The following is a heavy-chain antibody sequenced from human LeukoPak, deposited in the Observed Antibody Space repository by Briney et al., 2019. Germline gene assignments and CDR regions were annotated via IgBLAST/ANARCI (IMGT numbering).Heavy chain of an antibody. Sequence: ASVKVSCKASGGTFSSYAISWVRQAPGQGLEWMGGIIPIFGTANYAQKFQGRVTITADESTSTAYMELSSLRSEDTAVYYCARDASYYYDSSGLFYYYGMDVWGQGTTVTVSS. CDR3: ARDASYYYDSSGLFYYYGMDV. CDR2: IIPIFGTA. D-gene: IGHD3-22*01. J-gene: IGHJ6*02. CDR1: GGTFSSYA. V-gene: IGHV1-69*01.